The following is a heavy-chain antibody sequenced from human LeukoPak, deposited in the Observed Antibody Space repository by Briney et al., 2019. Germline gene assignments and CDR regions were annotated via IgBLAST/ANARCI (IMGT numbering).Heavy chain of an antibody. CDR1: GFDFTRDW. CDR2: IFPDDSDT. CDR3: ARRDPTTVTAFDY. V-gene: IGHV5-51*01. Sequence: GESLKISCRFSGFDFTRDWIGWVRLMPGKGLEWMGIIFPDDSDTRYSPSFQGQVTLSADKSISTAYLQWSCLKASDTAIYYCARRDPTTVTAFDYWGQGTLVTVSS. J-gene: IGHJ4*02. D-gene: IGHD4-17*01.